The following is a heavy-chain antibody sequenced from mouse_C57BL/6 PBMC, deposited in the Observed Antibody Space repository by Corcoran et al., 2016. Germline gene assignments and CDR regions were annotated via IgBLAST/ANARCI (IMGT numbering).Heavy chain of an antibody. CDR3: ATLYYYGLGGFAY. V-gene: IGHV9-3*01. D-gene: IGHD1-1*01. J-gene: IGHJ3*01. CDR2: INTYSGVP. CDR1: GYTFTTYG. Sequence: QIQLVQSGPELKKPGETVKISCKASGYTFTTYGMSWVKQAPGKGLKWMGWINTYSGVPTYADDFKGRFAFSLETSASTAYLQINNLKNEDTATYFCATLYYYGLGGFAYWGQGTLVTVSA.